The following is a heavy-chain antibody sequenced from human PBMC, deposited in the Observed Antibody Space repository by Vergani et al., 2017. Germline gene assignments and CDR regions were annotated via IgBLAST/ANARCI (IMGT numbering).Heavy chain of an antibody. Sequence: QVQLVESGGGVVQPGGSLRLSCAASGFTFSSYGMHWVRQAPGKGLEWVAFIRYDGSNKYYAESVKGRFTISRDNSKNTLYLQMNSLRAEDTAVYYCANKQWLDYWGQGTLVTVSS. CDR2: IRYDGSNK. J-gene: IGHJ4*02. V-gene: IGHV3-30*02. D-gene: IGHD6-19*01. CDR3: ANKQWLDY. CDR1: GFTFSSYG.